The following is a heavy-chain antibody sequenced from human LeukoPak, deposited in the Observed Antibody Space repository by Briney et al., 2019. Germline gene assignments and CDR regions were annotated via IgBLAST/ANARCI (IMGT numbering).Heavy chain of an antibody. J-gene: IGHJ4*02. CDR2: INPNSGNT. D-gene: IGHD6-19*01. V-gene: IGHV1-8*01. CDR3: ARLAGPRREY. CDR1: GYTFTSYD. Sequence: ASVKVSCKASGYTFTSYDVNWVRQASGQGLEWMGWINPNSGNTGYARKFQGRVTMTRDVSISTAYMELSSLTSDDTAVYYCARLAGPRREYWGQGTLLTVSS.